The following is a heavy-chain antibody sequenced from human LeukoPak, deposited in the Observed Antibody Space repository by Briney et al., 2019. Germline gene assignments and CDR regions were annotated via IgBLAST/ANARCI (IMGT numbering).Heavy chain of an antibody. D-gene: IGHD2-2*01. CDR3: AIANFLYCSSSTCLFDY. Sequence: ASVKVSCKASGYTFTDYYMHWVRQAPGQGFEWMGWINPNDGDTNYAQKFQGRVTMTRDTSISTAHMEVSRLRSDDTAVYYCAIANFLYCSSSTCLFDYWGQGTLVTVSS. J-gene: IGHJ4*02. CDR2: INPNDGDT. V-gene: IGHV1-2*02. CDR1: GYTFTDYY.